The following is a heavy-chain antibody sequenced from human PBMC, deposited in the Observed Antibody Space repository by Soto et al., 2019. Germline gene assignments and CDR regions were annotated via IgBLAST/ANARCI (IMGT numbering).Heavy chain of an antibody. J-gene: IGHJ6*02. CDR3: ARYQQVGYDHWAHYYDYCMNV. CDR1: GYTFTSYG. Sequence: QVQLVQSGAEVKKPGASVKVSCKASGYTFTSYGIRWVRQAPGQGLEWMGWISAYNGNTNYAQKLQGRVTMTTDTTKSTAYMELRSLRSYDTSVYYCARYQQVGYDHWAHYYDYCMNVCGQVTTVTVAS. D-gene: IGHD5-12*01. CDR2: ISAYNGNT. V-gene: IGHV1-18*01.